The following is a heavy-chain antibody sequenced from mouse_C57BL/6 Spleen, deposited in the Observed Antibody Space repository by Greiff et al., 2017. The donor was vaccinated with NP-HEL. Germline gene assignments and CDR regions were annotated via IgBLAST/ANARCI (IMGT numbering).Heavy chain of an antibody. V-gene: IGHV1-80*01. CDR2: IYPGDGDT. Sequence: QVQLQQSGAELVKPGASVKISCKASGYAFSSYWMNWVKQRPGKGLEWIGQIYPGDGDTNYNGKFKGKATLTADKSSSTAYMQLSSLTSEDSAVYFCAKDSSGLYYFDYWGQGTTLTVSS. D-gene: IGHD3-2*02. CDR1: GYAFSSYW. CDR3: AKDSSGLYYFDY. J-gene: IGHJ2*01.